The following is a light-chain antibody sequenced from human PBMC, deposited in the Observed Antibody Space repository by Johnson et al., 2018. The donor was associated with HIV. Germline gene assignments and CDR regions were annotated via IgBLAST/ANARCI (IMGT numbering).Light chain of an antibody. CDR3: GTWDSSLSASYV. V-gene: IGLV1-51*01. J-gene: IGLJ1*01. CDR2: DNN. CDR1: SSNIGNNY. Sequence: QSVLTQPPSVSAAPGQKVTISCSGSSSNIGNNYVSWYQQLPGTAPKLLIYDNNKRPSGIPDRFSGSKSGTSATLDITGLQTGDEADYYCGTWDSSLSASYVFGTGTKFTFL.